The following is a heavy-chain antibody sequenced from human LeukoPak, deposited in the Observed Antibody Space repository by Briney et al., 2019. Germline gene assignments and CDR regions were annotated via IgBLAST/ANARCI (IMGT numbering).Heavy chain of an antibody. CDR3: ARARYNWNDVADY. Sequence: GGSLRLSCAASGFTFSSYWMSWVRQAPGKGLEWVANIKQDGSEKYYVDSVKGRFTISRDNAKNSLYLQMNSLRAEDTAVYYCARARYNWNDVADYWGQGTLVTVSS. CDR2: IKQDGSEK. J-gene: IGHJ4*02. V-gene: IGHV3-7*03. CDR1: GFTFSSYW. D-gene: IGHD1-1*01.